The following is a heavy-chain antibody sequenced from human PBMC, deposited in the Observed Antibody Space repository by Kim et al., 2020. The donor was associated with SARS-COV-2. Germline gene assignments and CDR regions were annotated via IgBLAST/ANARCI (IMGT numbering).Heavy chain of an antibody. CDR1: GGSVSSGSYY. V-gene: IGHV4-61*01. D-gene: IGHD6-13*01. Sequence: SETLSLTCTVSGGSVSSGSYYWSWIRQPPGKGLEWIGYIYYSGSTNYNPSLKSRVTISVDTSKNQFSLKLSSVTAADTAVYYCATGVIAAAYFDYWGQGTLVTVSS. CDR3: ATGVIAAAYFDY. J-gene: IGHJ4*02. CDR2: IYYSGST.